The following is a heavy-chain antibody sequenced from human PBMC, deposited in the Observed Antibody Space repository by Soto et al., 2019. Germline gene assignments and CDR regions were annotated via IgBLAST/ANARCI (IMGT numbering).Heavy chain of an antibody. CDR1: GGTFSTYT. CDR2: IIPMLNIT. V-gene: IGHV1-69*02. Sequence: QVQLVQSGAEVKKPGSSVNVSCKASGGTFSTYTIIWVRQAPGQGLEWMGRIIPMLNITNTAQSFQDRVTIIADKSTSTAYLELSTLRSDDTAMYFCTLGSWSAETFDIWGRGTMVTVSS. CDR3: TLGSWSAETFDI. D-gene: IGHD6-13*01. J-gene: IGHJ3*02.